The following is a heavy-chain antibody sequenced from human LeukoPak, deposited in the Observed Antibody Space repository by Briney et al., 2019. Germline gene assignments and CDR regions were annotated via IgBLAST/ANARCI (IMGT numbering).Heavy chain of an antibody. CDR1: GFTFSSYA. CDR3: AKELTERWLIDAFDI. J-gene: IGHJ3*02. D-gene: IGHD6-19*01. CDR2: ISHSGSI. Sequence: GGSLRLSCAASGFTFSSYAMNWVRQAPGKGLEWVLSISHSGSISYADSVKGRFTISRDNSKNTLYLQMSSLRAEDTAIYYCAKELTERWLIDAFDIWGQGTVVTVSS. V-gene: IGHV3-23*01.